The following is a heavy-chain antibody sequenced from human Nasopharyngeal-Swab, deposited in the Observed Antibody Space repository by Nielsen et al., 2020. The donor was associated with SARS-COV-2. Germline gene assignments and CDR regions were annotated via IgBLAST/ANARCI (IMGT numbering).Heavy chain of an antibody. Sequence: WVRQAPGQGLEWMGGIIPIFGTANYAQKFQGRVTITADESTSTAYMELGSLRSEDTAVYYCARTTTGITGTSDYWGQGTLVTVSS. V-gene: IGHV1-69*01. CDR3: ARTTTGITGTSDY. D-gene: IGHD1-20*01. J-gene: IGHJ4*02. CDR2: IIPIFGTA.